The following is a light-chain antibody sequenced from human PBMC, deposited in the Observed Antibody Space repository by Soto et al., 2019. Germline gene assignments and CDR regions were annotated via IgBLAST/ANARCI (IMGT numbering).Light chain of an antibody. V-gene: IGKV3D-15*01. Sequence: IVFTPAPWSLSCSPPSRSTLYSSSIQSLSNNIYLAWYQQKPGQAPRLLIYGASSRATGIPNRFSGSGSGTEFTLTISSLQSEDFAVYYCQQYNNWPLTFGGGTKVDIK. CDR1: QSLSNN. CDR3: QQYNNWPLT. CDR2: GAS. J-gene: IGKJ4*01.